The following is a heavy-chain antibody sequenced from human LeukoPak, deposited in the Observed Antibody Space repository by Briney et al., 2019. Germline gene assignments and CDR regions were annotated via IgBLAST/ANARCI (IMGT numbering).Heavy chain of an antibody. CDR3: AKDAFFWAFDY. J-gene: IGHJ4*02. CDR2: IKEDGSEQ. D-gene: IGHD3-3*01. CDR1: GFTFSRHW. V-gene: IGHV3-7*03. Sequence: PGGSLRLSCTASGFTFSRHWISWVRQTPGKGLEWVANIKEDGSEQYYVDSVKGRFTMSRDNAKGSLYLQMNSLRAEDTAIYYCAKDAFFWAFDYWGQGTLVTVSS.